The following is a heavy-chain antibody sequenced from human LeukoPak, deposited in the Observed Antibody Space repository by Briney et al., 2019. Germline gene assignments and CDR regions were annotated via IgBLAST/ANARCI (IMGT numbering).Heavy chain of an antibody. J-gene: IGHJ6*02. CDR1: GFTFSSYA. Sequence: GGSLRLSCAASGFTFSSYAMSWVRQAPGKGLEWVSAISGSGGSTYCADSVKGRFTISRDNSKNTLYLQMNSLRAEDTAVYYCAKDLVESSSWPRIYYYYGMDVWGQGTTVTVSS. CDR2: ISGSGGST. CDR3: AKDLVESSSWPRIYYYYGMDV. V-gene: IGHV3-23*01. D-gene: IGHD1-26*01.